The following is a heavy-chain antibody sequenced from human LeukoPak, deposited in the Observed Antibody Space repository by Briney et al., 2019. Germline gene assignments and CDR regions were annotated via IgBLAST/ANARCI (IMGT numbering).Heavy chain of an antibody. D-gene: IGHD5-18*01. J-gene: IGHJ4*02. CDR2: ISSSSSTI. CDR1: GFTFSSYS. CDR3: ARDRPDTAMVR. V-gene: IGHV3-48*01. Sequence: GGSLRLSCAASGFTFSSYSMNWVRQAPGKGLEWVSYISSSSSTIYYADSVKGRFTISRDNAKNSLYLQMNSLRAEDTAVYYCARDRPDTAMVRWGQGTLVTVSS.